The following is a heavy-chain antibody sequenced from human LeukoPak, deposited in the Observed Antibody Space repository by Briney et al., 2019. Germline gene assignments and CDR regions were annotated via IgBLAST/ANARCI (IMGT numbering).Heavy chain of an antibody. V-gene: IGHV4-39*01. D-gene: IGHD2-2*01. CDR2: IYYSGST. CDR1: GGSISSSSYY. Sequence: SETLSLTCTVSGGSISSSSYYWGWIRQPPGQGLEWIGSIYYSGSTYYNPSLKSRVTISVDTSKNQFSLKLSSVTAADTAVYYCARRAPAVGGAFDIWGQGTMVTVSS. CDR3: ARRAPAVGGAFDI. J-gene: IGHJ3*02.